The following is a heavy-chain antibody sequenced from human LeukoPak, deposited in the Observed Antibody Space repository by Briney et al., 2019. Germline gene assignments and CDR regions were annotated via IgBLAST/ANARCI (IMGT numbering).Heavy chain of an antibody. Sequence: GGSLRLSCAASGFTFSDYYMSWIRQAPGKGLEWVSYISSSGSTIYYADSVKGRFTISRDNAKNSLYLQMNSLRAEDTAVYYCARVHYYDSSGYPYDAFDIWGQGTMVTVSS. CDR3: ARVHYYDSSGYPYDAFDI. CDR1: GFTFSDYY. J-gene: IGHJ3*02. D-gene: IGHD3-22*01. V-gene: IGHV3-11*04. CDR2: ISSSGSTI.